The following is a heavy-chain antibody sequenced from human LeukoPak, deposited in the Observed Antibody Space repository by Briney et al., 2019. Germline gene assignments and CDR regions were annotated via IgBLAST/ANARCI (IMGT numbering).Heavy chain of an antibody. D-gene: IGHD3-3*01. CDR1: GGSFSGYY. V-gene: IGHV4-34*01. Sequence: SETLSLTCAVYGGSFSGYYWSWIRQPPGKGLEWIGEINHSGSTNYNPSLKSRVTISVDTSKNQFSLKLSSVTAADTAVYYCARDFQAHGDYWGQGTLVTVSS. J-gene: IGHJ4*02. CDR3: ARDFQAHGDY. CDR2: INHSGST.